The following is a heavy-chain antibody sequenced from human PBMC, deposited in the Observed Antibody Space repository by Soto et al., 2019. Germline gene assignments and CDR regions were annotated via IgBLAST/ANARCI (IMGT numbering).Heavy chain of an antibody. D-gene: IGHD5-18*01. V-gene: IGHV4-31*03. CDR2: IYYSGSS. Sequence: SETLSLTCTVSGGSISSGGYYWTWIRQHPVRGLEWIGYIYYSGSSYYNPSLKSRVTISLDTSKNQLSLKLSSVTAADTAVYYCARSEMDTTGPYFDYWGQGTLVTVSS. CDR1: GGSISSGGYY. CDR3: ARSEMDTTGPYFDY. J-gene: IGHJ4*02.